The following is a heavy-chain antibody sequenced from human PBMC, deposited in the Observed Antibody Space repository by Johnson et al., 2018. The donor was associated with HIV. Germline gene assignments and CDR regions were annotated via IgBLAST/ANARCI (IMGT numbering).Heavy chain of an antibody. CDR3: ARATTYYYDSRQDAFDI. D-gene: IGHD3-22*01. CDR1: GFTFSTYS. V-gene: IGHV3-30*14. CDR2: LSYDGSNK. Sequence: QVQLMESGGGVVQPGRSLRLSCAASGFTFSTYSMDWVRQAPGKGLEWVALLSYDGSNKYYADSVKGRFTISRDNSKNTIYLQMNNLRAEDTALYYCARATTYYYDSRQDAFDIWGQGTMVTVSS. J-gene: IGHJ3*02.